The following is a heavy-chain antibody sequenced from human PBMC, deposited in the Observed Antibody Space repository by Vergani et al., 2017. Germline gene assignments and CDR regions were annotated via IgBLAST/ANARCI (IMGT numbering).Heavy chain of an antibody. D-gene: IGHD6-19*01. CDR3: AREYIAVAGHFDY. CDR2: IIPIFGTA. Sequence: QVQLVQSGAEVKKPGSSVKVSCKASGGTFSSYAISWVRQAPGQGLEWMGRIIPIFGTANYAQKFQGRVTMTRDTSISTAYMEVSRLRSDDTAVYYCAREYIAVAGHFDYWGQGTLVTVSS. V-gene: IGHV1-69*05. J-gene: IGHJ4*02. CDR1: GGTFSSYA.